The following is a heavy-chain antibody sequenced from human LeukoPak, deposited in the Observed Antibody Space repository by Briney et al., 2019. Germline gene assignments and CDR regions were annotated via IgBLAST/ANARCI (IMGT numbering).Heavy chain of an antibody. CDR2: ITNNQGKT. J-gene: IGHJ4*02. V-gene: IGHV3-23*01. CDR3: AKDHPSYGWPAFDS. D-gene: IGHD3-16*01. CDR1: GFAVSSRA. Sequence: GGSLRLSCAASGFAVSSRAMSWVRQAPGKGLEWVCSITNNQGKTYYAYAVMGRFTISRDSSENTVSLQMNNLRVEDTGFYFCAKDHPSYGWPAFDSWGQGTLITVSS.